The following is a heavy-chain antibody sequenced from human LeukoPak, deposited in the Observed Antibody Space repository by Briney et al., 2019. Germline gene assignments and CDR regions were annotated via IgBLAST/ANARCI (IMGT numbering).Heavy chain of an antibody. CDR3: ARDGDYSSSSDY. CDR1: GFTFSTYG. J-gene: IGHJ4*02. V-gene: IGHV3-30*03. D-gene: IGHD6-6*01. Sequence: GLSLRLSCAASGFTFSTYGMHWVRQAPGKGLEWVAVISYHGGNIYYADSVKGRFTVSRDNSKNTLYLQMNSLRAEDTAVYYCARDGDYSSSSDYWGQGTLVTVSS. CDR2: ISYHGGNI.